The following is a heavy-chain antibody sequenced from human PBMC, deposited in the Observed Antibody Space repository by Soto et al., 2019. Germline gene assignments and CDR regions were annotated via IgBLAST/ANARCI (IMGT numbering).Heavy chain of an antibody. CDR1: GFTFSSHA. J-gene: IGHJ4*02. V-gene: IGHV3-23*01. Sequence: EVQLSESGGGLVQPGGSLRLSCAVSGFTFSSHAMSWVRQAPGKGLEWVSVISGDGGKTFYADSVKGRFTISRDNSKNTVYLQMSSLRAEDTAVYYCAKDIGVTGRSRRAYDCWGQGILVTVSS. CDR3: AKDIGVTGRSRRAYDC. D-gene: IGHD6-19*01. CDR2: ISGDGGKT.